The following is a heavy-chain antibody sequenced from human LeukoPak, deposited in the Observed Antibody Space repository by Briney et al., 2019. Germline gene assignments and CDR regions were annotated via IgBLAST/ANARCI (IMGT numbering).Heavy chain of an antibody. CDR1: GFTFSSYA. V-gene: IGHV3-30-3*01. CDR3: ARDLLPHFGYSSSTNWFDP. D-gene: IGHD6-13*01. Sequence: GGSLRLSCAASGFTFSSYAMHWVRQAPGKGLEWVAVISYDGSNKYYADSVKSRFTISRDNSKNTLYLQMNSLRAEDTAVYYCARDLLPHFGYSSSTNWFDPWGQGTLVTVSS. J-gene: IGHJ5*02. CDR2: ISYDGSNK.